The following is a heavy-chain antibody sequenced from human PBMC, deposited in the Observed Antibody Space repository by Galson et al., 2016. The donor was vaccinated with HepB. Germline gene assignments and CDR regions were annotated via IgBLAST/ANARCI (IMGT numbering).Heavy chain of an antibody. CDR3: ARNHGMVTKYYFDY. J-gene: IGHJ4*02. D-gene: IGHD3-3*01. V-gene: IGHV3-33*08. Sequence: SLRLSCAASGFTFSWFGMHWVRQAPGKGLEWVAVIWYDGSNTYYADSVKGRLTISRDNSKNTLYLQMNNLRVEDTAVYYCARNHGMVTKYYFDYWGQGALVTVPS. CDR1: GFTFSWFG. CDR2: IWYDGSNT.